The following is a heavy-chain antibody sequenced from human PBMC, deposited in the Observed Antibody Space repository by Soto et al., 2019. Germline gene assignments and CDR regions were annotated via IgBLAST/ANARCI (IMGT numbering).Heavy chain of an antibody. CDR3: ARELTTVTTAGTV. Sequence: QVQLVESGGGVVQPGRSLRLSCAASGFTFSSYAMHWVRQAPGKGLEWVAVISYDGSNKYYADSVKGRFTISRDNSTNTRYLQMNNLRAEDTAVYYGARELTTVTTAGTVWGQGTLVTVSS. J-gene: IGHJ4*02. CDR2: ISYDGSNK. CDR1: GFTFSSYA. V-gene: IGHV3-30-3*01. D-gene: IGHD4-4*01.